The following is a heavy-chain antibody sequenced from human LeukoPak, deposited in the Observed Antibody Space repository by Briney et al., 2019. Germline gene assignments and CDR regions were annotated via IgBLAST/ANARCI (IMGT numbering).Heavy chain of an antibody. CDR2: IIPIFGTA. CDR3: AREVREMATIYFDY. CDR1: GYTFTTYG. V-gene: IGHV1-69*13. D-gene: IGHD5-24*01. J-gene: IGHJ4*02. Sequence: ASVKVSCKASGYTFTTYGISWVRQAPGQGLEWMGGIIPIFGTANYAQKFQGRVTITADESTSTAYMELSSLRSEDTAVYYCAREVREMATIYFDYWGQGTLVTVSS.